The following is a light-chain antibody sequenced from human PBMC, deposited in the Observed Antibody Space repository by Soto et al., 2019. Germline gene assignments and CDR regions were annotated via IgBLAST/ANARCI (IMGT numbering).Light chain of an antibody. CDR1: QSVSSN. CDR2: GAS. Sequence: EIVMTPSPATLSVSPGERATLSCRASQSVSSNLAWYQQKPGQAPRLLIYGASPRATGIPARFSGSGSGTEYTLTSSSLQSGDFALYYSQQYKHWPPWTFGQGTKVEIK. V-gene: IGKV3-15*01. J-gene: IGKJ1*01. CDR3: QQYKHWPPWT.